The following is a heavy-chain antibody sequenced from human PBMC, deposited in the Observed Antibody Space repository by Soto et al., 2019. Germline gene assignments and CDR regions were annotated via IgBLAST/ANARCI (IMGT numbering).Heavy chain of an antibody. Sequence: ASVRVSCRASVYTFTSYYMHLVRQAPGQGLEWMGIINPSGGSTSYAQKFQGRVTMTRDTSTSTVYMELSSLRSEDTAVYYCARERAVLRYFDWLPGSTTWYYGMDVWGQGTTVTVSS. CDR3: ARERAVLRYFDWLPGSTTWYYGMDV. D-gene: IGHD3-9*01. J-gene: IGHJ6*02. CDR1: VYTFTSYY. CDR2: INPSGGST. V-gene: IGHV1-46*01.